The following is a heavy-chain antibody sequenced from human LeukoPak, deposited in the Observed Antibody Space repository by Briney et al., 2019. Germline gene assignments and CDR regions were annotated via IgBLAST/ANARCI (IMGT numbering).Heavy chain of an antibody. J-gene: IGHJ4*02. Sequence: SETLSLTCTVSGGSISSSSYYWGWIRQPPGKGLEWIGSIYYSGSTYYNPSLKSRVTISVDTSKNQFSLKLSSVTAADTAVYYCAREPTYYDFWSGYYKRDFDYWGQGTLVTVSS. CDR3: AREPTYYDFWSGYYKRDFDY. D-gene: IGHD3-3*01. CDR2: IYYSGST. V-gene: IGHV4-39*07. CDR1: GGSISSSSYY.